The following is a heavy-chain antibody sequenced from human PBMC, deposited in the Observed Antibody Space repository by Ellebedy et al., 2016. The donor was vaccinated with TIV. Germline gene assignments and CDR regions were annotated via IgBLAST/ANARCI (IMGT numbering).Heavy chain of an antibody. CDR3: TKRAENWGFFDC. Sequence: PGGSLRLSCAASGFTFSNYWMHWVRQAPGKGLVWVSRINTDVSSTSYADSVKGRSTISRDNSRNTLFLQMNSLRTEDTAVYYCTKRAENWGFFDCWGQGTLVTVSS. J-gene: IGHJ4*02. D-gene: IGHD7-27*01. V-gene: IGHV3-74*01. CDR1: GFTFSNYW. CDR2: INTDVSST.